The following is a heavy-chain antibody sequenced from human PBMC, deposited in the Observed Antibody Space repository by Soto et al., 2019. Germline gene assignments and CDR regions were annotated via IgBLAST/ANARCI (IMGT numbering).Heavy chain of an antibody. V-gene: IGHV1-69*01. D-gene: IGHD1-26*01. CDR2: TIPVFGTT. J-gene: IGHJ4*02. CDR1: GGLFSSFP. CDR3: ARSGSPYILFNQF. Sequence: QEQLVQSGPEVKKPGASVKVSCKASGGLFSSFPISWVRQAPGQGLEWMGGTIPVFGTTTYAETFQGRVTITADESPNTAYVELRSLGSGDTAMYYCARSGSPYILFNQFWCQRTPVTVSS.